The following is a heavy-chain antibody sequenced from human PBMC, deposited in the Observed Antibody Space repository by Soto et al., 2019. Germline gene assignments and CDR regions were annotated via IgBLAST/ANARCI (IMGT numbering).Heavy chain of an antibody. CDR3: ARDGDYFGSGSPPLLSK. CDR1: GGSITSDNYC. J-gene: IGHJ4*02. V-gene: IGHV4-31*03. CDR2: IYYSGST. Sequence: QVQLQESGPGLVMPSQTLSLTCTVSGGSITSDNYCWTWIRQHPVKGLEWMGHIYYSGSTSYNPSLKSRVTISIDTSKNQCSLKRTSVTAADTAVDYCARDGDYFGSGSPPLLSKWGQGTLVTVSS. D-gene: IGHD3-10*01.